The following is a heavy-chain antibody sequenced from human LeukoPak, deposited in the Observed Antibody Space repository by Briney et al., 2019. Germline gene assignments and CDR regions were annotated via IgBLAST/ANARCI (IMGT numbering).Heavy chain of an antibody. D-gene: IGHD3-22*01. J-gene: IGHJ6*02. CDR3: ARGYYDSSGYYYYYGMDV. CDR1: DYSFLSYG. Sequence: ASVKVSCKASDYSFLSYGISWVRQAPGQGLEWMGWINPNSGGTNYAQKFQGRVTMTRDTSISTAYMELSRLRSDDTAVYYCARGYYDSSGYYYYYGMDVWGQGTTVTASS. CDR2: INPNSGGT. V-gene: IGHV1-2*02.